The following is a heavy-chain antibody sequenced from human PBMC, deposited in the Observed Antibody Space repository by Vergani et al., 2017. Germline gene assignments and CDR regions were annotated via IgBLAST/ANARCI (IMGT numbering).Heavy chain of an antibody. D-gene: IGHD6-13*01. CDR1: GGSISSSSYY. J-gene: IGHJ4*02. Sequence: QLHLQESGPGLVKPSETLSLTCTVSGGSISSSSYYWGWIRQPPGKGLEWIGSIFYSGSTYYNPSLKSRVPLSVDTSKNQFSLKLSSVTAADTAVYYWARRKAAAANFDYWGQGTLVTVSS. CDR3: ARRKAAAANFDY. V-gene: IGHV4-39*01. CDR2: IFYSGST.